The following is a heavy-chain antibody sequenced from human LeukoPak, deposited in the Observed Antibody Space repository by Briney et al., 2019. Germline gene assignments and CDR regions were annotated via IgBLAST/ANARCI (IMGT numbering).Heavy chain of an antibody. CDR2: ISGGGANT. V-gene: IGHV3-23*01. CDR1: GFSFSSYA. Sequence: PGGSLRLSCAASGFSFSSYAMSWVRQAPGKGLQWVSAISGGGANTYYADSAKGRFTISRDNSKNTLYLQMNSLRAEDTAVYYCAKAGSSGYYWSSLGDYWGQGTLVTVSS. D-gene: IGHD3-22*01. CDR3: AKAGSSGYYWSSLGDY. J-gene: IGHJ4*02.